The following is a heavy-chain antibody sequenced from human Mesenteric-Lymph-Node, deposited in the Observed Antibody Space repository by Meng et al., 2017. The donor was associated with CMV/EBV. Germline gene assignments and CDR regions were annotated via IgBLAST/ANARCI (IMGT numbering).Heavy chain of an antibody. D-gene: IGHD2-2*01. CDR1: GFTFSSYA. CDR2: ISSSSSDI. Sequence: GESLKISCAASGFTFSSYAMSWVRQAPGKGLEWVSSISSSSSDIYYADSVKGRFTISRDNAKNSLYLQMNSLRAEDTAVYYCARYSVVPAAQDYWGQGTLVTVSS. V-gene: IGHV3-21*01. CDR3: ARYSVVPAAQDY. J-gene: IGHJ4*02.